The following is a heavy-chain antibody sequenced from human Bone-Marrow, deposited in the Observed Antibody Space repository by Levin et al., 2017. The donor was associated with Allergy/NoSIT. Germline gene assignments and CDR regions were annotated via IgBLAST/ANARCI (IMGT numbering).Heavy chain of an antibody. Sequence: GESLKISCAASGFMFRNYAMTWVRQAPGKGLEWVSAITGTGLTTYYADSVKGRFTISRDNSKNTLFLQMNSLRPDDTAVYYCAKALDYLPTSWGQGTLVTVSS. D-gene: IGHD3-16*01. CDR2: ITGTGLTT. CDR1: GFMFRNYA. J-gene: IGHJ5*02. CDR3: AKALDYLPTS. V-gene: IGHV3-23*01.